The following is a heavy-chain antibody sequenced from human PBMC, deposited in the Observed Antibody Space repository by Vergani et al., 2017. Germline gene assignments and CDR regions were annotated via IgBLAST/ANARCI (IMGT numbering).Heavy chain of an antibody. CDR3: ASDTHSGQRADR. V-gene: IGHV4-59*11. CDR1: FDSIRNLY. D-gene: IGHD6-19*01. Sequence: QVQLQESGPGLVKSLETLSLTCSVSFDSIRNLYCNWIPQPPGKGLEWIGSIHYSENTNYNPSLKTRVTISVDTSKNQFSLTLTSVTAADTAVYYCASDTHSGQRADRWGQGILVTVTS. J-gene: IGHJ5*02. CDR2: IHYSENT.